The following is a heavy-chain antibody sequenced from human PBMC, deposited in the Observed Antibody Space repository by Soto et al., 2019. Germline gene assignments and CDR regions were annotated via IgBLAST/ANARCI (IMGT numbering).Heavy chain of an antibody. V-gene: IGHV3-23*01. J-gene: IGHJ4*02. CDR3: AKPGNYYDSSGRLDY. D-gene: IGHD3-22*01. CDR1: GFTFSSYA. Sequence: GGSLRLSCAASGFTFSSYAMSWVRQAPGKGLEWVSAISGSGGSTYYADSVKGRFTISRDNSKNTLYLQMNSLRAEDTAVYYCAKPGNYYDSSGRLDYWGQGTLVTVSS. CDR2: ISGSGGST.